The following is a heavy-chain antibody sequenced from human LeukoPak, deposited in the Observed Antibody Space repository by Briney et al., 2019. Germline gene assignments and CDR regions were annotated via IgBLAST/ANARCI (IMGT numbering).Heavy chain of an antibody. V-gene: IGHV1-2*02. D-gene: IGHD3-22*01. CDR3: ARALRYDDSSGYYAY. CDR1: GYTGSGYY. J-gene: IGHJ4*02. Sequence: SVNVSCKASGYTGSGYYMHWVRQAPRQGLEGMGWMNPNSGATNCAQTPQGRVTMTRDTSISIVYRELSRLRTDDPAVYYCARALRYDDSSGYYAYWGQGTLVTVSS. CDR2: MNPNSGAT.